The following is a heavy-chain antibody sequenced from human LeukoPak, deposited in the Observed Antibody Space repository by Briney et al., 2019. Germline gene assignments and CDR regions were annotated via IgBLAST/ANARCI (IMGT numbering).Heavy chain of an antibody. V-gene: IGHV3-7*01. CDR2: IKNDGSER. CDR3: ATDRGWRTSGYYLYYFEY. CDR1: GFVFRNYF. Sequence: PGGSLRLSRAASGFVFRNYFMSWVRQAPGKGLEWVASIKNDGSERYYVDSVRGRYTISRDNTKNSLFLQMSSLRAEDTAVYYCATDRGWRTSGYYLYYFEYWGQGTLVTFSS. J-gene: IGHJ4*02. D-gene: IGHD3-3*01.